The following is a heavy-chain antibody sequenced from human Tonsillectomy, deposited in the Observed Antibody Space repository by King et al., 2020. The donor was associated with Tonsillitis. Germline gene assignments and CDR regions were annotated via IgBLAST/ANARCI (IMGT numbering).Heavy chain of an antibody. CDR3: AKSRDDDVVVRTALGN. J-gene: IGHJ4*02. Sequence: VQLVESGGGVVQPGRSLRLSCVVSGFTFSTYGMHWVRQGPGKGLEWMAVISYDGRNTQYADSVKGRFTISRDNSKNTLYLQLNRLRSEDTAVYWRAKSRDDDVVVRTALGNWGQGTLGTVSP. CDR1: GFTFSTYG. D-gene: IGHD2-15*01. CDR2: ISYDGRNT. V-gene: IGHV3-30*18.